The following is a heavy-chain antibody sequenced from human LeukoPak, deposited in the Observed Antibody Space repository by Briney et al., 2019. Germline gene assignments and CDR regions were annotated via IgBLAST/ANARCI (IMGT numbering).Heavy chain of an antibody. Sequence: ASVKVSCKASGGTFSSYAISWVRQAPGQGLEWMGIMNPGGGSTSYVQKFQGRVTMTRDTSTSTVYMELSSLRSEDTAVYYCARGYDILSGYYPSGAFDIWGQGTMVTVSS. CDR2: MNPGGGST. D-gene: IGHD3-9*01. CDR3: ARGYDILSGYYPSGAFDI. V-gene: IGHV1-46*01. CDR1: GGTFSSYA. J-gene: IGHJ3*02.